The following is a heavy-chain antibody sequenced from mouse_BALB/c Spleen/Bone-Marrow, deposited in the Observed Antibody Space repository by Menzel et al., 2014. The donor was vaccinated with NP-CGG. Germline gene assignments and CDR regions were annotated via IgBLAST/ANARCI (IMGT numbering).Heavy chain of an antibody. J-gene: IGHJ4*01. CDR3: ARHDGYFGAVDY. CDR1: GFSLXSYG. Sequence: QVQLQQSGPGLVAPSQSLSITCTLSGFSLXSYGVHWVRQPPGKGLEWLVVIWSDGSTTYNSALKSRLSISKDNSKSQVFLKMNSLLTDDTAIYYCARHDGYFGAVDYWGQGTSVTVSS. CDR2: IWSDGST. D-gene: IGHD2-3*01. V-gene: IGHV2-6-1*01.